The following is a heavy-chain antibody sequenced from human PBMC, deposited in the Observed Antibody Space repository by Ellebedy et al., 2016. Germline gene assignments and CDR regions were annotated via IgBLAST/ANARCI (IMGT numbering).Heavy chain of an antibody. CDR1: GFTFSDYY. J-gene: IGHJ4*02. CDR3: ARGGWAAGTYYFDY. Sequence: GGSLRLXXAASGFTFSDYYMSWIRQAPGKGLEWVSYISSSGSTIYYADSVRGRFTISRDNAKNSLYLQMNSLRAEDTAVYYCARGGWAAGTYYFDYWGQGTLVTVSS. V-gene: IGHV3-11*01. D-gene: IGHD6-13*01. CDR2: ISSSGSTI.